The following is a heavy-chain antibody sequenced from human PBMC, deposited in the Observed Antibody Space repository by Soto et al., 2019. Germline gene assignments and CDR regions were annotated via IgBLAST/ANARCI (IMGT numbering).Heavy chain of an antibody. CDR3: PRCTLHDYGDYDPGTSHVFHS. CDR2: IYGDNDK. D-gene: IGHD4-17*01. CDR1: GFSLSNSGVG. J-gene: IGHJ4*02. V-gene: IGHV2-5*02. Sequence: QITLKESGPSPVKPTQTLTVTCTFSGFSLSNSGVGVAWFRQPPGKALEWLALIYGDNDKRYSPSLKTRLTITKATSKSQMVLTMSEMDPVDTATYYCPRCTLHDYGDYDPGTSHVFHSWGQGPLVTVSS.